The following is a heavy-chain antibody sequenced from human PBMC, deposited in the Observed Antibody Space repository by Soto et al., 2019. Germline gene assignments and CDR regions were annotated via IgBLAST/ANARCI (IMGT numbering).Heavy chain of an antibody. CDR3: ARDGLSSSSSFDY. CDR1: GYSFTTYW. D-gene: IGHD6-6*01. J-gene: IGHJ4*02. V-gene: IGHV5-51*01. CDR2: IYPGDSDT. Sequence: GESLKISCKGSGYSFTTYWIGGVRQMPGKGLEWMGIIYPGDSDTKYSPSFQGQVTMSADKSISTAYLQWNSLKASDTATYYCARDGLSSSSSFDYWGQGTLVTVSS.